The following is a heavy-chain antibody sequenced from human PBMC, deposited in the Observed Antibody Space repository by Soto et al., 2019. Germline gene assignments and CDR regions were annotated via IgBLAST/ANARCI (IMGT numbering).Heavy chain of an antibody. D-gene: IGHD6-13*01. CDR1: GYTFTGYY. CDR2: INPNSGGT. V-gene: IGHV1-2*04. CDR3: ARGNLGRQLVPPNYYHDGLDV. J-gene: IGHJ6*02. Sequence: ASGKVSCKASGYTFTGYYMHWVRQAPGQGLEWMGWINPNSGGTNYAQKFQGWVTMTRDTSISTAYMELSRLRSDDTAVYYCARGNLGRQLVPPNYYHDGLDVWGQGTTVPVSS.